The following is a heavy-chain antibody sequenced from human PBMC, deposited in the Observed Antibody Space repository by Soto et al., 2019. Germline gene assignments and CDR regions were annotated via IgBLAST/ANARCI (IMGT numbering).Heavy chain of an antibody. CDR3: ARDRGVTEGVY. D-gene: IGHD3-3*01. J-gene: IGHJ4*02. Sequence: GGSLRLSCAASGFTFSSYAMHWVRQAPGKGLEWVAVISYDGSNKYYADSVKGRFTISRDNSKNTLYLQMNSLRAEDTAVYYCARDRGVTEGVYWGQGTLVTVSS. V-gene: IGHV3-30-3*01. CDR2: ISYDGSNK. CDR1: GFTFSSYA.